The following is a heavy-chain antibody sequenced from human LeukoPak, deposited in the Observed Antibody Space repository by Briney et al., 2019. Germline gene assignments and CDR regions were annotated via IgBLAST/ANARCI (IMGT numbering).Heavy chain of an antibody. D-gene: IGHD6-19*01. CDR2: ISSSSTI. CDR1: GFTFSSYS. J-gene: IGHJ4*02. V-gene: IGHV3-48*01. Sequence: PGGSLRLSXAASGFTFSSYSMNWVRQSPGKGLEWVSYISSSSTIYYADSVKGRFTISRDNAKNSLYLQMNSLRAEDTAVYYCARALQWLVDYDYWGQGTLVTVSS. CDR3: ARALQWLVDYDY.